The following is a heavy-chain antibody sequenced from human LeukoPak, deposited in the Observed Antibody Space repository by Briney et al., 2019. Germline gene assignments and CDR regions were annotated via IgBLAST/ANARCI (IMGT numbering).Heavy chain of an antibody. V-gene: IGHV4-39*01. CDR1: GGSISSSSYY. J-gene: IGHJ2*01. Sequence: SETLSLTCTVSGGSISSSSYYWGWIRQPPGKGLEWIGSIYYSGSTYYNPSLKSRVTISVDTSKNQFSLKLISVTAADTAVYYCARHEIIAAGSGYFDLWGRGTLVTVSS. CDR3: ARHEIIAAGSGYFDL. D-gene: IGHD3-10*01. CDR2: IYYSGST.